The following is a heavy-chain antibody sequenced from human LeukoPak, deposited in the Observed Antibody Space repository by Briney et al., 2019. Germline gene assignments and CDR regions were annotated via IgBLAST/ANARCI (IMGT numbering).Heavy chain of an antibody. D-gene: IGHD1-1*01. J-gene: IGHJ3*02. CDR2: ISWNSGSI. Sequence: GGSLRLSCAASGFTFADYAMHWVRQAPGKGLEWVSGISWNSGSIGYADSVKGRFTISRDNAKNSLYLQINSLRAEDMAFYFCAKDLSTPSDPDQLGAFDIWGQGTMVTVSS. V-gene: IGHV3-9*03. CDR1: GFTFADYA. CDR3: AKDLSTPSDPDQLGAFDI.